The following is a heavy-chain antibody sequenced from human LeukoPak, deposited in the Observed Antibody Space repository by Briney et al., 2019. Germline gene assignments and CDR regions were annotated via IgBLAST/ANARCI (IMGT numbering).Heavy chain of an antibody. Sequence: AGGSLRLSCAASGFTVSSNYMSWVRHGPGKGLELVSVIYSGGSTYYADSVKGRFAISRDNSKNTLYLQMTSLRAEDTAVYYCARERGVGGSGTLDYWGQGTLVAVSS. CDR2: IYSGGST. J-gene: IGHJ4*02. CDR1: GFTVSSNY. V-gene: IGHV3-53*01. D-gene: IGHD3-10*01. CDR3: ARERGVGGSGTLDY.